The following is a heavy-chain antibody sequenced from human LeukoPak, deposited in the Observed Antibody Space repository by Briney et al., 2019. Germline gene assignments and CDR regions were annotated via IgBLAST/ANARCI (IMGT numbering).Heavy chain of an antibody. CDR2: IIPIFATS. V-gene: IGHV1-69*06. Sequence: SVKVSCKASGYTFTGYYMHWVRQAPGQGLEWMGGIIPIFATSNYAQKFQGRVTITADKSTSTAYMELYSLRSEDTAVYYCARVMPQGDYYYFYMDVWGKGTTVTVSS. CDR1: GYTFTGYY. CDR3: ARVMPQGDYYYFYMDV. D-gene: IGHD2-2*01. J-gene: IGHJ6*03.